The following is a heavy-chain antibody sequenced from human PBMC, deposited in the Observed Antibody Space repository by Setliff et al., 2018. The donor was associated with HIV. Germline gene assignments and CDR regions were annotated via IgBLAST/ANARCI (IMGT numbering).Heavy chain of an antibody. D-gene: IGHD3-22*01. J-gene: IGHJ5*02. CDR2: IYWDSSRA. CDR1: GFTFDDYT. V-gene: IGHV3-43*01. CDR3: ARGGETYYDYNWFDP. Sequence: PGGSLRLSCATSGFTFDDYTMHWVRQAPGKGLEWLAFIYWDSSRAYYADSVRGRFTISRDNAKNSLDLQMNSLRAEDTAVYYCARGGETYYDYNWFDPWGQGTLVTVSS.